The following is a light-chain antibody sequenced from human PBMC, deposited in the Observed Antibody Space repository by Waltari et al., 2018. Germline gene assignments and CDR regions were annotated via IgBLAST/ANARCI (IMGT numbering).Light chain of an antibody. CDR3: QQFKSYPIT. CDR1: QGISGY. V-gene: IGKV1-9*01. J-gene: IGKJ5*01. CDR2: SAS. Sequence: IQLTQSPSSLSPSVGDRATITCRASQGISGYLAWYQQKPGKAPKLLIYSASTLQSGVPSRFSGSGSGTDFTLTISSLQPEDFATYYCQQFKSYPITFGQGTRLDIK.